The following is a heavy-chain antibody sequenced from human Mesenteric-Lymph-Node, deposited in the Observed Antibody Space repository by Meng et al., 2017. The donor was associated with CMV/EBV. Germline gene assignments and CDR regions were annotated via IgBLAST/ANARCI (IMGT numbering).Heavy chain of an antibody. CDR1: GGTFSSYA. J-gene: IGHJ5*02. CDR2: IIPMFGTT. CDR3: ARAENDILTGYDGWFDP. D-gene: IGHD3-9*01. V-gene: IGHV1-69*05. Sequence: SVKVSCKASGGTFSSYAFSWVRQGPGQGLEWMAGIIPMFGTTNYAQRFQGRVTITTDESTSTAYMELSSLRSEDTAIYYCARAENDILTGYDGWFDPWGQGTLVTVSS.